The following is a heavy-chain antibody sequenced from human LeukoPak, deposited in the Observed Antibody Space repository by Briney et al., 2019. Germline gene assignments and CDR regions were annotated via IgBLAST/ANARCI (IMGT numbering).Heavy chain of an antibody. V-gene: IGHV3-23*01. D-gene: IGHD2-15*01. Sequence: GGSLRLSCAASGFTFSSYAMNWVRQAPGKGLEWVSAISGGGESTYNADSVKGRFIISRDNSKNTLYLQMNSLRAEDTAVYYCAKGEGGYCSSSSCSTYFDYWGQGTLVTVSS. CDR1: GFTFSSYA. CDR3: AKGEGGYCSSSSCSTYFDY. J-gene: IGHJ4*02. CDR2: ISGGGEST.